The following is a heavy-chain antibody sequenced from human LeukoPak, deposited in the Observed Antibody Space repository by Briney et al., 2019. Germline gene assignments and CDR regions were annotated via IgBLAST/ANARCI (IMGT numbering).Heavy chain of an antibody. CDR2: IYHNGST. Sequence: ASETLSLTCTVSGGSINSGGYYWSWIRQPPGKGLEWIGYIYHNGSTYYNPSLKGRVTISIDKSKTQFSLQLTSVTAADTAVYFCARASHYSTSSGFVYWGQGSLVTVSS. D-gene: IGHD6-6*01. V-gene: IGHV4-30-2*01. J-gene: IGHJ4*02. CDR1: GGSINSGGYY. CDR3: ARASHYSTSSGFVY.